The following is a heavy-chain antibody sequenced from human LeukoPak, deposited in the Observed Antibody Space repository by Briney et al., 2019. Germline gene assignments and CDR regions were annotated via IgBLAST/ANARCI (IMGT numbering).Heavy chain of an antibody. CDR3: ARDGEASYDILTGYYKWNWFDP. CDR1: GLTFSSYS. V-gene: IGHV3-21*01. Sequence: PGGSLRLSCAASGLTFSSYSMNWVRQAPGKGLEWVSSISSSSSYIYYADSVKGRFTISRDNAKNSLYLQMNSLRAEDTAVYYCARDGEASYDILTGYYKWNWFDPWGQGTLVTVSS. CDR2: ISSSSSYI. J-gene: IGHJ5*02. D-gene: IGHD3-9*01.